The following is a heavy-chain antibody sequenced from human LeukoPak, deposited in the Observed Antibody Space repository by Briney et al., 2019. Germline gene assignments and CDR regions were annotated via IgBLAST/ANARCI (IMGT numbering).Heavy chain of an antibody. CDR2: ISTSGSTI. Sequence: TGGSLRLSCTASGFTFSDYYMSWIRQAPGKGLEWVSYISTSGSTIYYGDSVKGRFTISRDNAKNSLYLQMNSLRAEDTAAYYCARDSCSNGVCFDYWGQGTLVTVSS. D-gene: IGHD2-8*01. CDR3: ARDSCSNGVCFDY. V-gene: IGHV3-11*04. J-gene: IGHJ4*02. CDR1: GFTFSDYY.